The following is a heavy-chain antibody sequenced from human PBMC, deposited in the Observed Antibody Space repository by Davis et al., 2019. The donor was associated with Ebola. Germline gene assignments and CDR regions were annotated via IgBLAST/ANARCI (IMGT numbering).Heavy chain of an antibody. D-gene: IGHD2-2*01. CDR2: IYPGDSDT. V-gene: IGHV5-51*01. CDR3: ARLLGYCSSTSCYDWFDP. CDR1: GYSFTSYW. J-gene: IGHJ5*02. Sequence: PGGSLRLSCKGPGYSFTSYWIGWVRQMPGKGLEWMGIIYPGDSDTRYSPSFQGQVTISADKSISTAYLQWSSLKASDTAMYYCARLLGYCSSTSCYDWFDPWGQGTLVTVSS.